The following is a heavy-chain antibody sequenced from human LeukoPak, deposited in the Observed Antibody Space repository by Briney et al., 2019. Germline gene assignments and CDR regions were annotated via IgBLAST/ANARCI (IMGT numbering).Heavy chain of an antibody. CDR1: GYTFASYT. D-gene: IGHD2-15*01. CDR2: ISAYNGNT. CDR3: ARGGANCSGGRCPLNWFDP. J-gene: IGHJ5*02. Sequence: ASVKVSCKASGYTFASYTITWVRQAPGQGLEWMGWISAYNGNTNYAQKLQGRVTMTIDKTTSTAYMELRSLRSDDTAVYYCARGGANCSGGRCPLNWFDPWGQGTPVTVSS. V-gene: IGHV1-18*01.